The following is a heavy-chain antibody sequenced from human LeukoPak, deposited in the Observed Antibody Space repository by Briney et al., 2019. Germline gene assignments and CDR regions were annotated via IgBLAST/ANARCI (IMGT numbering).Heavy chain of an antibody. Sequence: GGSLRLSCAASGFTVSSNYMSWVRQAPGKGLEWVAGINWNSVSAVYADSLKGRLTISRDNAKNSLFLQMNSLKTEDTAFYYCAKGARSSSGYTTDWGQGILVTVSS. CDR3: AKGARSSSGYTTD. J-gene: IGHJ4*02. CDR2: INWNSVSA. V-gene: IGHV3-20*04. CDR1: GFTVSSNY. D-gene: IGHD3-22*01.